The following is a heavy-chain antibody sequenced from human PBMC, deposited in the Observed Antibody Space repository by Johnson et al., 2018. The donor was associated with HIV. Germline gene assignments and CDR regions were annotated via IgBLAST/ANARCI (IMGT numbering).Heavy chain of an antibody. CDR3: AKDLDSSSWGAFDF. J-gene: IGHJ3*01. D-gene: IGHD6-6*01. Sequence: QMQLVESGGGVVQPGGSLRLSCVASGFTFSSYGIHWVRQAPGKGLEWVAFMRYDGGNKYYADSVKGRFTISRDNSKNTLYLQMNSLRAEDTAVYYCAKDLDSSSWGAFDFRGQGTMVTVSS. V-gene: IGHV3-30*02. CDR1: GFTFSSYG. CDR2: MRYDGGNK.